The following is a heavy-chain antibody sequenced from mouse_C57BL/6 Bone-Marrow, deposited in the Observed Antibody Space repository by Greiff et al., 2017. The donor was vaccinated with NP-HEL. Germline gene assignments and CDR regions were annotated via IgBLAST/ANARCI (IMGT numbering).Heavy chain of an antibody. CDR1: GYTFTDYE. V-gene: IGHV1-15*01. CDR2: IDPETGGT. CDR3: TDVYYDYDY. D-gene: IGHD2-4*01. J-gene: IGHJ2*01. Sequence: VKLQQSGAELVRPGASVTLSCKASGYTFTDYEMHWVKQTPVHGLEWIGAIDPETGGTAYNQKFKGKAILTADKSSSTAYMELRSLTSEDSAVYYCTDVYYDYDYWGQGTTLTVSS.